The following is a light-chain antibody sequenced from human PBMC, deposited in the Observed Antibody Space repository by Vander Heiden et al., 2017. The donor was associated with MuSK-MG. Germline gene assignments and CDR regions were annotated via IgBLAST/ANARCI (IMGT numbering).Light chain of an antibody. J-gene: IGKJ2*01. CDR1: QGISRY. CDR2: AAS. V-gene: IGKV1-8*01. CDR3: QQYYSYPPTYT. Sequence: AIRITQSPSSFSASTGDSATLTCRASQGISRYLVWYQQQPGNPPELLIYAASTLQRGVTSRFSGSGGGTDIELTISCRRSEDFATYYCQQYYSYPPTYTFGQGTKLEIK.